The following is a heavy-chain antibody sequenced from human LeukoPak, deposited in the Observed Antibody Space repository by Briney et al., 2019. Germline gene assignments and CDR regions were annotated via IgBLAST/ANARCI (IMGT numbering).Heavy chain of an antibody. D-gene: IGHD3-16*01. V-gene: IGHV3-53*01. CDR3: PRDAVVAPEGQGGMNY. Sequence: SGGSLRLSCAASGFTVSSNYMSWVRQAPGKGLEWVSVIYSGGSTYYADSVKGRFTISRDNSKNTLNLQMNSLRAEDTAGYYFPRDAVVAPEGQGGMNYWGKETLSPSPQ. CDR1: GFTVSSNY. CDR2: IYSGGST. J-gene: IGHJ4*02.